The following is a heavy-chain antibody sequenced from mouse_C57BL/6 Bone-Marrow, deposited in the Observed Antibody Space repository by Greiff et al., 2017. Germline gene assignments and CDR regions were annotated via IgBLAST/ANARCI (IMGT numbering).Heavy chain of an antibody. V-gene: IGHV1-50*01. CDR3: ARRGYDSY. CDR1: GYTFTSYW. D-gene: IGHD2-4*01. J-gene: IGHJ3*01. Sequence: VQLQQPGAELVKPGASVKLSCKASGYTFTSYWMQWVKQRPGQGLEWIGEIDPSDSYTTYNQKFKGKATLTVDTSSSTAYMQLSSLTSEDSAVYYCARRGYDSYWGQGTLVTVSA. CDR2: IDPSDSYT.